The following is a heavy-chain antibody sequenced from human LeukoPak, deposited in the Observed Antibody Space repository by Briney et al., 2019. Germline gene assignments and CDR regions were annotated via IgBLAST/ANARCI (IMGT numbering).Heavy chain of an antibody. CDR1: GSSFSSFY. D-gene: IGHD3-3*01. J-gene: IGHJ5*02. V-gene: IGHV4-59*01. Sequence: SETLSLTCNVSGSSFSSFYWSWFRQPPGKGLEWIGYIYHIGSTNYNPSLKSRVIISIDTSRNQFSLKLSSVTAADTAVYYCARAGEVYSSTYWFDPWGQGTLVTVSS. CDR2: IYHIGST. CDR3: ARAGEVYSSTYWFDP.